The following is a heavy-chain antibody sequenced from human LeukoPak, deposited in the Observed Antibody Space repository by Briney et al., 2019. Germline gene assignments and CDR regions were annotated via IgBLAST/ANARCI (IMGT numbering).Heavy chain of an antibody. J-gene: IGHJ3*02. D-gene: IGHD3-22*01. CDR1: GGSVSTIGYS. Sequence: SETLSLTCGVSGGSVSTIGYSWSWIRQPPGKGLEWIGYIYQSGSTSYDPSLQSRVTISIDRSKNQFSLKLSSVTAADTAVYYCARDSYYDNSGEGAFDIWGQGTMVTVSS. CDR3: ARDSYYDNSGEGAFDI. V-gene: IGHV4-30-2*01. CDR2: IYQSGST.